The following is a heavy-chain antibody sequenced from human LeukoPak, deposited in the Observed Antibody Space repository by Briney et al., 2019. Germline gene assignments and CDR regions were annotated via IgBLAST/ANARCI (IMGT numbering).Heavy chain of an antibody. Sequence: GGSLRLSCTASGFTFGDYAMSWFRQAPGKGREWVGFIRSKAYGGTTEYAASVKGRFTISRDDSKSIAYLQMNSLKTEDTAVYYWTRERIAVAAPHDAFDIWGQGTMVTVSS. CDR3: TRERIAVAAPHDAFDI. CDR2: IRSKAYGGTT. CDR1: GFTFGDYA. D-gene: IGHD6-19*01. V-gene: IGHV3-49*03. J-gene: IGHJ3*02.